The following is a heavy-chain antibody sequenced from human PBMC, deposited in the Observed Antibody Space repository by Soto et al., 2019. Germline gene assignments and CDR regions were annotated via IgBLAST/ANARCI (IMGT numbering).Heavy chain of an antibody. Sequence: QLQLQESGPGLVKPSETLSLTCTVSGGSISSSSYYWGWIRQPPGKGLEWIGSIYYSGSTYYNPSLKSRVPISVDTSKNQFSLKLSSVTAADTAVYYCASPYSSSWSDYYYYGMDVWGQGTTVTVSS. V-gene: IGHV4-39*01. CDR1: GGSISSSSYY. D-gene: IGHD6-13*01. CDR2: IYYSGST. J-gene: IGHJ6*02. CDR3: ASPYSSSWSDYYYYGMDV.